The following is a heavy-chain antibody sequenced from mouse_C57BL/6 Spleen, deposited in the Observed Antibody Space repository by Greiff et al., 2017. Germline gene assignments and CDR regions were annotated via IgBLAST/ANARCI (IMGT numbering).Heavy chain of an antibody. CDR1: GYTFTNYW. CDR3: GSSYGYFDV. J-gene: IGHJ1*03. D-gene: IGHD1-1*01. V-gene: IGHV1-63*01. CDR2: IYPGGGYT. Sequence: VKLQESGAELVRPGTSVKMSCKASGYTFTNYWIGWAKQRPGHGLEWIGDIYPGGGYTNYNEKFKGKATLTADKSSSTSEDSAIYYCALYYYGSSYGYFDVWGTGTTVTVSS.